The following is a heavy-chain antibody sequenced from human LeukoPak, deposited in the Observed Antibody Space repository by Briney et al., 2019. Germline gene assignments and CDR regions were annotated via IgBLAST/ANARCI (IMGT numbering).Heavy chain of an antibody. Sequence: PGGSLRLSCAASGFTVSSNYMSWVRQAPGKGLEWVSVIYSGGSTYYADSVKGRFTISRDNSKNTLYLQMNSLRAEDTAVYYCARDGGYYDSSGFDYWGQGTLVTVSS. CDR1: GFTVSSNY. J-gene: IGHJ4*02. D-gene: IGHD3-22*01. V-gene: IGHV3-66*02. CDR2: IYSGGST. CDR3: ARDGGYYDSSGFDY.